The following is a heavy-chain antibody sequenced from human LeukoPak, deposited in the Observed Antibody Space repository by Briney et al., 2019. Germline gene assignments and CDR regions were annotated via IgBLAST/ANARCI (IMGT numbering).Heavy chain of an antibody. D-gene: IGHD5-18*01. CDR2: ISSSSSYI. Sequence: GGSLRLSCAASGFTFSSYSMNWLRQAPGKGLEWVSSISSSSSYIYYADSVKGRFTISRDNAKNSLYLQMNSLRAEDTAVYYCARVKLPDWIQLGLLDYWGQGTLVTVSS. J-gene: IGHJ4*02. CDR1: GFTFSSYS. V-gene: IGHV3-21*04. CDR3: ARVKLPDWIQLGLLDY.